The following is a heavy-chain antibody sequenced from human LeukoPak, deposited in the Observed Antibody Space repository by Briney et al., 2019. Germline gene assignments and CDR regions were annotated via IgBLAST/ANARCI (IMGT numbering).Heavy chain of an antibody. D-gene: IGHD4-17*01. CDR2: MNPNTGNT. V-gene: IGHV1-8*01. Sequence: ASVRVSCKASGYTFSDHDVNWVRQAPGQGLEWMGWMNPNTGNTGYAQNLQGRVTMTRTNSITTAYMELSSLTSDDTAVYYCARGGGGEYLDWFDFWGQGTLVTVSS. J-gene: IGHJ5*01. CDR1: GYTFSDHD. CDR3: ARGGGGEYLDWFDF.